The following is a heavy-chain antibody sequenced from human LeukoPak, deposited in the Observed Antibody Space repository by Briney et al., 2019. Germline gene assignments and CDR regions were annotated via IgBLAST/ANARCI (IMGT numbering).Heavy chain of an antibody. D-gene: IGHD2-21*01. J-gene: IGHJ2*01. CDR2: ISYDGSNK. CDR3: ARNCGGEDWYFDL. V-gene: IGHV3-30-3*01. Sequence: GGSLRLSCAASGFTFSSYAMHWVRQAPGKGLEWVAVISYDGSNKYYADSVKGRFTISRDSSKNTLYLQMNSLRAEDTAVYYCARNCGGEDWYFDLWGRGTLVTVSS. CDR1: GFTFSSYA.